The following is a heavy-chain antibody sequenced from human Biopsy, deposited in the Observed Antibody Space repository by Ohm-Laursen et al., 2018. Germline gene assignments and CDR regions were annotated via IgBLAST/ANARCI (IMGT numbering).Heavy chain of an antibody. V-gene: IGHV4-34*01. J-gene: IGHJ3*02. Sequence: TLSLTCAVYGGSLTGYYCNWIRQSPGKGLGWLGEINHRGFTSNNPSIKSRVTISVDTSKNQFSLKLGSVTAADTAVYYCAKNLAVSSYALDIWGQGTMVTVSS. D-gene: IGHD2-2*01. CDR2: INHRGFT. CDR3: AKNLAVSSYALDI. CDR1: GGSLTGYY.